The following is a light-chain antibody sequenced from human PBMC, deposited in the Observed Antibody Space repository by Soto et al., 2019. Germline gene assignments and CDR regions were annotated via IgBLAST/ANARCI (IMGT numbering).Light chain of an antibody. CDR3: AAWDDTRNGVV. CDR1: NSNIGKNT. J-gene: IGLJ3*02. CDR2: TDD. Sequence: QSVLTQPPSASGTPGQWVIISCSGSNSNIGKNTVNWYQQLPGTAPKLLIYTDDQRPSGVPDRFSGSKSGTSGSLAISRLQSEDEADYYCAAWDDTRNGVVFGGGTKLTVL. V-gene: IGLV1-44*01.